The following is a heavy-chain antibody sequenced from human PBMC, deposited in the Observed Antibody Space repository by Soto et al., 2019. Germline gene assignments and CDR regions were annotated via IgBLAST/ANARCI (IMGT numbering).Heavy chain of an antibody. CDR1: GFTFSSYS. J-gene: IGHJ3*02. D-gene: IGHD6-6*01. CDR3: ARGIAARPNLNAFDI. V-gene: IGHV3-21*01. Sequence: EVQLVESRGGLVKPGGSLRLSCAASGFTFSSYSMNWVRQAPGKGLEWVSSISSSSSYIYYADSVKGRFTISRDNAKNSLYLQMNSLRAEDTAVYYCARGIAARPNLNAFDIWGQGTMVTVSS. CDR2: ISSSSSYI.